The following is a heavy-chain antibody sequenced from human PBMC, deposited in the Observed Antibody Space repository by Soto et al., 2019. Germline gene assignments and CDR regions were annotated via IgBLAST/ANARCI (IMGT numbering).Heavy chain of an antibody. CDR3: SICDYGTGGYPVPYFDY. J-gene: IGHJ4*02. CDR1: GYSFTGYY. V-gene: IGHV1-2*02. CDR2: INPDSGAT. D-gene: IGHD2-8*02. Sequence: HEHLVQSGAEVKRPGASLKVSCKASGYSFTGYYIHWVRRAPGQGLEWMGWINPDSGATNYAQNFQGRVTLTSDTSISTASMDLTSLTSDDTAVYYCSICDYGTGGYPVPYFDYWGQGTLVIVSS.